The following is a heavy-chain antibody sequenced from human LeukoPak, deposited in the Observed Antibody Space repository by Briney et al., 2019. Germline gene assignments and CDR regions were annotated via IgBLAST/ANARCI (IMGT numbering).Heavy chain of an antibody. V-gene: IGHV3-30-3*01. CDR3: ARGSWRLVRGAASFES. CDR2: ISYDGSNK. J-gene: IGHJ4*02. D-gene: IGHD3-10*01. Sequence: PGGSLRPSCAASGFTFSSYAMHWVRQAAGKGLEWVAVISYDGSNKYYADSVKGRFTISRDNSKNTLYLQMNSLRAEDTAVYYCARGSWRLVRGAASFESWGQGTLVTVSS. CDR1: GFTFSSYA.